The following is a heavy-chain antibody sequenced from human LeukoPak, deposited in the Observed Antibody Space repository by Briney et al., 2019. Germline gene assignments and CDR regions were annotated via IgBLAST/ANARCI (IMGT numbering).Heavy chain of an antibody. CDR2: INPNSGGT. CDR3: ARVVVRGVIKGLWDY. CDR1: GYTFTGYY. J-gene: IGHJ4*02. D-gene: IGHD3-10*01. V-gene: IGHV1-2*02. Sequence: GASVKVSCKASGYTFTGYYMHWVRQAPGQGLEWMGWINPNSGGTNCAQKFQGRVTMTRDTSISTAYMELSRLRSDDTAVYYCARVVVRGVIKGLWDYWGRGTLVTVSS.